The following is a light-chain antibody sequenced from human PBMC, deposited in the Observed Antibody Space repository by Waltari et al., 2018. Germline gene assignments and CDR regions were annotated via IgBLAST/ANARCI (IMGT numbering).Light chain of an antibody. Sequence: QSALTQPPSASGSPGQSVTISCTGTSSDVGAYTYVSLYQQYPDKAPKLMIYEVTKRPSGVPDRFSGSKSGNTASLTVSGLQAEDEADYYCISYAGNNKYVLGAGTKVTVL. CDR3: ISYAGNNKYV. V-gene: IGLV2-8*01. CDR2: EVT. CDR1: SSDVGAYTY. J-gene: IGLJ1*01.